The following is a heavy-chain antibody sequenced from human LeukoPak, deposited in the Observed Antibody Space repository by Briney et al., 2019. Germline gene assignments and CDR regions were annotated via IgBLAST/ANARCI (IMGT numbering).Heavy chain of an antibody. CDR3: ARRYYYYYMDV. Sequence: SETLSLTCAVYGGSFSGYYWSWIRQPPGKGLEWIGEINHSGSTNYNPSLKSRVTISVDTSKNQFSLKLSSVTAVDTAVYYCARRYYYYYMDVWGKGTTVTVSS. J-gene: IGHJ6*03. V-gene: IGHV4-34*01. CDR2: INHSGST. CDR1: GGSFSGYY.